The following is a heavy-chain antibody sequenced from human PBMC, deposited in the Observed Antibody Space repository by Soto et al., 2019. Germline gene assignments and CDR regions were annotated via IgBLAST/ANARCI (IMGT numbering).Heavy chain of an antibody. CDR1: GGSVSSGSYY. CDR3: AREGYGSGWYPY. J-gene: IGHJ4*02. D-gene: IGHD6-19*01. V-gene: IGHV4-61*01. Sequence: QVQLQESGPGLVKPSETLSLTCTVSGGSVSSGSYYWSWIRQPPGKGLEWIGYIYYSGSTNYNPSPTSRVTISVDTSNNQFALTLISVTAADAAVYYCAREGYGSGWYPYWGQGTLVTVSS. CDR2: IYYSGST.